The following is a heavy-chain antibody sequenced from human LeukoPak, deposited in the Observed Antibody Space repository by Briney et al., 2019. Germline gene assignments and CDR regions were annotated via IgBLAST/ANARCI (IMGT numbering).Heavy chain of an antibody. Sequence: GGSLRLSCAASGFTFSSYSMIWVRQAPGKGLEWVSYITSSSSTISYADSVRGRFTISRDNAKNSLYLQMNSPRAEDTAVYYCARREYCSGGSCKGFDPWGQGTLVTVSS. J-gene: IGHJ5*02. CDR2: ITSSSSTI. D-gene: IGHD2-15*01. CDR1: GFTFSSYS. V-gene: IGHV3-48*01. CDR3: ARREYCSGGSCKGFDP.